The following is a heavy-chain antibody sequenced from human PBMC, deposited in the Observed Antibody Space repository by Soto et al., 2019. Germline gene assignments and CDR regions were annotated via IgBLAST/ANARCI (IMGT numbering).Heavy chain of an antibody. Sequence: ASVKVSCKASGHTVTGHHMHCVRQAPGQGLEWMGYIDLDSRNTRYAQKFQGRVTTTRDTSITTAYMELSGLRSDDTAVYYCGLEPTGTGGFDYWGQGTLVTVSS. D-gene: IGHD7-27*01. CDR1: GHTVTGHH. CDR2: IDLDSRNT. J-gene: IGHJ4*02. CDR3: GLEPTGTGGFDY. V-gene: IGHV1-2*02.